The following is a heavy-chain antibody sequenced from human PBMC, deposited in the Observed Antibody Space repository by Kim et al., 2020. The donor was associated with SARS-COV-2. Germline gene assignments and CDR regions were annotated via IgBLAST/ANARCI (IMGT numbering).Heavy chain of an antibody. J-gene: IGHJ6*03. Sequence: ASVKVSCKASGYTFTRYDINWVRQATGQGLEWMGWMNPNSGNTGYAQKFQGRVTMTRNTSISTAYMELSSLRSEDTAVYYCARGRGQQLVFSSYYYMYVWGKGTTVTVSS. CDR2: MNPNSGNT. CDR1: GYTFTRYD. V-gene: IGHV1-8*01. D-gene: IGHD6-13*01. CDR3: ARGRGQQLVFSSYYYMYV.